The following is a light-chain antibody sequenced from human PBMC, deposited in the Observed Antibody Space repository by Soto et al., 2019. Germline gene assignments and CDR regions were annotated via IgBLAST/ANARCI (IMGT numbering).Light chain of an antibody. CDR3: AAWDDSLSGPGV. Sequence: QSALTQPASVSGSPGQSITISCTGTSRDVGTYTLVSWYQHYPGKAPKLIIYEGSKRPSGVSNRFSASKTGRTASLTISGLQPEDEADYYCAAWDDSLSGPGVFGGGTKLTVL. CDR2: EGS. J-gene: IGLJ2*01. CDR1: SRDVGTYTL. V-gene: IGLV2-23*01.